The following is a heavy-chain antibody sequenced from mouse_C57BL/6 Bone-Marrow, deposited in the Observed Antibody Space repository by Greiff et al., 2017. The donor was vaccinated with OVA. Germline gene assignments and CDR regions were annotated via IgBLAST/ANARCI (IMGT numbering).Heavy chain of an antibody. CDR2: ISDGGSYT. CDR3: AREGPFTQDY. J-gene: IGHJ4*01. Sequence: EVKLVESGGGLVKPGGSLKLSCAASGFTFSSYAMSWVRQTPEKRLEWVATISDGGSYTYYPDNVKGRFTISRDNAKNNLYLQMSHLKSEDTAMYYCAREGPFTQDYWGQGTSVTVSS. D-gene: IGHD1-1*01. V-gene: IGHV5-4*01. CDR1: GFTFSSYA.